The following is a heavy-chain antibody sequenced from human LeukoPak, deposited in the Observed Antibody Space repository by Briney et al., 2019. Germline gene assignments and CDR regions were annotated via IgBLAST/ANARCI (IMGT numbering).Heavy chain of an antibody. D-gene: IGHD6-13*01. J-gene: IGHJ4*02. Sequence: GGSLRLSCAASGFTFSSYAMHWVRQAPGKGLEWVANIKKDGSEKYYVASVRGRFTISRDNAKNSPYLQMNSLRAEDTAVYYCASELPSSSWYDYWGQGTLVTVSS. CDR3: ASELPSSSWYDY. V-gene: IGHV3-7*01. CDR1: GFTFSSYA. CDR2: IKKDGSEK.